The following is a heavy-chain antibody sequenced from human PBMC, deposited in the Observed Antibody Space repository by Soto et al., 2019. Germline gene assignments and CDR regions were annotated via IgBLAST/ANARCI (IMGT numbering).Heavy chain of an antibody. CDR1: GYTFTSYA. CDR2: INAGNGNT. V-gene: IGHV1-3*01. D-gene: IGHD3-16*02. Sequence: PGESLKISCKGSGYTFTSYAMHRVRQAPGQRLEWMGWINAGNGNTKYSQKFQGRVTITRDTSASTAYMELSSLRSEDTAVYYCARSYDYIWGSYRPPSHIDYWGQGTLVTVSS. CDR3: ARSYDYIWGSYRPPSHIDY. J-gene: IGHJ4*02.